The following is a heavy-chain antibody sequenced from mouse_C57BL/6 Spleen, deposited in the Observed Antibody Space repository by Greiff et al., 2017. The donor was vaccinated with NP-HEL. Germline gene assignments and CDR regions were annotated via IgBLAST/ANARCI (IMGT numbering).Heavy chain of an antibody. V-gene: IGHV1-15*01. D-gene: IGHD1-1*01. Sequence: VHLVESGAELVRPGASVTLSCKASGYTFTDYEMHWVKQTPVHGLEWIGAIDPETGGTAYNQKFKGKAILTADKSSSTAYMELRSLTSEDSAVYYCTPLYYYGSSVFAYWGQGTLVTVSA. J-gene: IGHJ3*01. CDR1: GYTFTDYE. CDR2: IDPETGGT. CDR3: TPLYYYGSSVFAY.